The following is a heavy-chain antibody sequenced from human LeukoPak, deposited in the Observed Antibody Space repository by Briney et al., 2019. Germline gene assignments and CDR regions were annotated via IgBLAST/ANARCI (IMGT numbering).Heavy chain of an antibody. CDR3: ARAVYCSGGGCFWYFDL. CDR1: GFTLSSYA. Sequence: GGSLRLSCAASGFTLSSYAMSWVRQAPGKGLEWVSLISSSSRFIYYGDSVKGRFTISRDNAKKSLYLQMNSLRAEDTAVYYCARAVYCSGGGCFWYFDLWGRGTLVTVSS. CDR2: ISSSSRFI. V-gene: IGHV3-21*01. D-gene: IGHD2-15*01. J-gene: IGHJ2*01.